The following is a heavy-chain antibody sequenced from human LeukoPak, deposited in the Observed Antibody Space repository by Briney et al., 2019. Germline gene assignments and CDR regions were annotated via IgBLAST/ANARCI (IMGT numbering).Heavy chain of an antibody. Sequence: PGGSLRLSCAASWFTFTDYWMHWGRQAPGKGLVMVSIINTDTRGTYYANSVKGRFTISRDNAKNTLYLQMNSLGVEVSAVYYCARVGAYHFDNWGQGTLVTVSS. V-gene: IGHV3-74*01. CDR2: INTDTRGT. J-gene: IGHJ4*02. CDR1: WFTFTDYW. D-gene: IGHD3-16*01. CDR3: ARVGAYHFDN.